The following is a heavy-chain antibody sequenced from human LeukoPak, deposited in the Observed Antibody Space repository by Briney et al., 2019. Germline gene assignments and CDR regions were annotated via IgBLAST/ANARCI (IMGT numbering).Heavy chain of an antibody. Sequence: ASVKVSCKASGYTFNSYDINWVRQAPGQGLEWVVWMNPNSGNTGYAQKFQGRVTMTRSTSISTAYMELSSLRTEDPAVHYCASALVRAALDIWGQGTVVTVS. CDR3: ASALVRAALDI. J-gene: IGHJ3*02. CDR2: MNPNSGNT. D-gene: IGHD3-10*01. V-gene: IGHV1-8*01. CDR1: GYTFNSYD.